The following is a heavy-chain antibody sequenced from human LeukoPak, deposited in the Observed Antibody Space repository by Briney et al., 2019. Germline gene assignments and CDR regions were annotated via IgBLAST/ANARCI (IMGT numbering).Heavy chain of an antibody. J-gene: IGHJ6*04. D-gene: IGHD6-19*01. CDR3: AREWKQWLVPSYYYYGMDV. CDR2: ISSGGSTI. CDR1: GFTFSSYE. Sequence: GRSLRLSCATSGFTFSSYEMNWVRQAPGKGLEWVSYISSGGSTIYYADSVKGRFTISRDNAKNSLYLQMNSLRAEDTAVYYCAREWKQWLVPSYYYYGMDVWGKGTTVTVSS. V-gene: IGHV3-48*03.